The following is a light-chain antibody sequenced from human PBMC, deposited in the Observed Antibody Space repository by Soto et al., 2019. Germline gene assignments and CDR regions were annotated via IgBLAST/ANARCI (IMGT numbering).Light chain of an antibody. Sequence: DVQMTQSPSSLSASIGDRVTITCRASPNVGKYLNWYQQKPGKAPNVLIHAASTLRSGVPLRFSWSGSGTEFTLTISSLQPEDSGTYYWQQIYVTPLTFGGGTRL. V-gene: IGKV1-39*01. CDR1: PNVGKY. CDR2: AAS. CDR3: QQIYVTPLT. J-gene: IGKJ4*01.